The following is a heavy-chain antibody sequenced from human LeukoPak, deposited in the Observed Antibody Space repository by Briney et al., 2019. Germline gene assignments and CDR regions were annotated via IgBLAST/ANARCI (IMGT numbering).Heavy chain of an antibody. D-gene: IGHD4-23*01. V-gene: IGHV4-34*01. J-gene: IGHJ4*02. CDR1: GGSFSGYY. CDR3: ARGVDGGLFDH. CDR2: INHSGST. Sequence: SETLSLTCAVYGGSFSGYYWSWIRQPPGKGLEWIGEINHSGSTNYNPSLKSRVTISVDTSKNQFSLKLSSVTAADTAVYYCARGVDGGLFDHWGQGTLVTVSS.